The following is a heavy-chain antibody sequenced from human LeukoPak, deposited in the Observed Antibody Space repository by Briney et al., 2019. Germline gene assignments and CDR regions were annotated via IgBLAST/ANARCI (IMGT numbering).Heavy chain of an antibody. J-gene: IGHJ6*03. CDR1: GGSMSSSSYY. CDR2: IYYSGTT. Sequence: SETLSLTCCVSGGSMSSSSYYWNWIRQPPGKGLEWVGSIYYSGTTYYNSSLKSRVTISEDTSKNRFSLMLTSVTAADTAVYYCARQVSDYFYYYIDVWGEGTTVIVSS. CDR3: ARQVSDYFYYYIDV. V-gene: IGHV4-39*01.